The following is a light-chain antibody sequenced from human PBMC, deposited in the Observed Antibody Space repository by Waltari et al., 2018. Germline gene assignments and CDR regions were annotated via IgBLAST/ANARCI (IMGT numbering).Light chain of an antibody. CDR2: RAS. Sequence: EIVLTQSPGTASLSPGERVTLSCRASPSVGSSSLAWYQRKPGQAPRLVIYRASRRATGIPDRFSGSGSGTDFSLTISRLEPEDFAVYYCQQHGTLPATFGQGTKVEIK. CDR1: PSVGSSS. J-gene: IGKJ1*01. CDR3: QQHGTLPAT. V-gene: IGKV3-20*01.